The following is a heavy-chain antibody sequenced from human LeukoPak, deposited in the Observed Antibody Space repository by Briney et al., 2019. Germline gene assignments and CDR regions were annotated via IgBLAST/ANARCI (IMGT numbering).Heavy chain of an antibody. CDR2: IYYSGSI. J-gene: IGHJ5*02. D-gene: IGHD6-13*01. Sequence: SSETLSLTCSVSGCSVSGYYWSWIRQPPGKGLEWIGYIYYSGSINYNPSLKNRVTISVDTSKNQFSLKLSSVTAADTAVYYCARGYTSGWSNWFDPWGQGTLVTVSS. CDR3: ARGYTSGWSNWFDP. CDR1: GCSVSGYY. V-gene: IGHV4-59*02.